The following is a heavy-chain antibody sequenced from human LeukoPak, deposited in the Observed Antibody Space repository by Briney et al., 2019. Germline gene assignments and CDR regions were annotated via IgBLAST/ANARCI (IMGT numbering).Heavy chain of an antibody. Sequence: GGSLRLSCAASGLTFSDRDMDWVRQAPGKGLEWVGRSRNKAKSHTTEYAASVKGRFTISRDNSNNSVWLQMNSLKTEDTAVYYCALWSYYYYGLDVWGQGTTVTVSS. CDR1: GLTFSDRD. CDR3: ALWSYYYYGLDV. D-gene: IGHD3-10*01. J-gene: IGHJ6*02. CDR2: SRNKAKSHTT. V-gene: IGHV3-72*01.